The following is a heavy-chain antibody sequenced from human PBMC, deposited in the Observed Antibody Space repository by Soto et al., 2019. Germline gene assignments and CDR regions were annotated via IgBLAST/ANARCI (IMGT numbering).Heavy chain of an antibody. J-gene: IGHJ5*02. Sequence: QLQLQESGPGLVKPSETLSLTCTVSGGSFSSSTYYLGWIRQPPGKGLEWMGSMYSGGKTYYNPTLKSRVTVSVDTSKNLFSLTLTSVTAADTAMYYCARQPYDSTGYYYGSWGQGTLVTVSS. CDR3: ARQPYDSTGYYYGS. V-gene: IGHV4-39*01. D-gene: IGHD3-22*01. CDR2: MYSGGKT. CDR1: GGSFSSSTYY.